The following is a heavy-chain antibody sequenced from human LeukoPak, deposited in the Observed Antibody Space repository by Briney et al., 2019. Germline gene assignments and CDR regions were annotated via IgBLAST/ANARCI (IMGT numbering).Heavy chain of an antibody. J-gene: IGHJ4*02. CDR2: ISSSSSTI. Sequence: GGSLRLSCAASGFTFSSYSMNWVRQAPGKGLEWVSYISSSSSTIYYADSVKGRFTISRDNAKNSLYLQMNSLRAEDTAVYYCARSGGVSGDFLFDYWGQGTLVTVSS. V-gene: IGHV3-48*01. CDR1: GFTFSSYS. CDR3: ARSGGVSGDFLFDY. D-gene: IGHD4-17*01.